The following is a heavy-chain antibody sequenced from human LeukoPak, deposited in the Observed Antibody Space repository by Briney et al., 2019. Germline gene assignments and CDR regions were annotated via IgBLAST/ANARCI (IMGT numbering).Heavy chain of an antibody. J-gene: IGHJ4*02. CDR2: MSYDGIYK. V-gene: IGHV3-30*04. Sequence: GGSLRLSCTASGFTFGDYAMSWFRQAPGKGLEWVATMSYDGIYKYFADSVKGRFTISRDNSKNTEYLQMNSLRPEDTAVYYCGSDWQFDYWGQGTLVTVSS. CDR1: GFTFGDYA. CDR3: GSDWQFDY.